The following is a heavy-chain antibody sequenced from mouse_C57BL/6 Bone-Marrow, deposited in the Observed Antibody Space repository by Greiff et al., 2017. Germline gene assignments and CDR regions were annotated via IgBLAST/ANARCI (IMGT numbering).Heavy chain of an antibody. D-gene: IGHD2-12*01. CDR1: GFTFSSYA. V-gene: IGHV5-4*03. J-gene: IGHJ2*01. CDR2: ISDGGSYT. CDR3: ARYSHFDY. Sequence: EVKLMESGGGLVKPGGSLKLSCAASGFTFSSYAMSWVRQTPEKRLEWVATISDGGSYTYYPDNVKGRFTISRDNAKNNLYLQMSHLQSEDTAMYYCARYSHFDYWGQGTTLTVSS.